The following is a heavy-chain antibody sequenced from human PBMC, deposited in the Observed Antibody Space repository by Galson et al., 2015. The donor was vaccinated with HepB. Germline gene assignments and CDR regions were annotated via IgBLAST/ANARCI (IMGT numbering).Heavy chain of an antibody. CDR3: ARRFLNSGTHDY. J-gene: IGHJ4*02. CDR1: GFIFSGHG. V-gene: IGHV3-23*01. CDR2: ISANARGT. Sequence: SLRLSCAGSGFIFSGHGMTWVRQAPGKGLEWVSTISANARGTDYADTVKGRFTISRDNSRNTLYLQMKRIRVEDAAIYYCARRFLNSGTHDYWGQGTLVTVSS. D-gene: IGHD1-7*01.